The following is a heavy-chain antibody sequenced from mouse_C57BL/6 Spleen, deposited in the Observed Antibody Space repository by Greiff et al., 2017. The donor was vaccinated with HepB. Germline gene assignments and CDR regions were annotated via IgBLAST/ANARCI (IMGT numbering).Heavy chain of an antibody. Sequence: QVQLQQPGAELVRPGTSVKLSCKASGYTFTSYWMHWVKQRPGQGLEWIGVIDPSDSYTNYNQKFKGKATLTVDTSSSTAYMQLSSLTSEYSAVDYCARSGDYDGGGYAMDDWGKGTSVTVSS. CDR2: IDPSDSYT. CDR3: ARSGDYDGGGYAMDD. J-gene: IGHJ4*01. V-gene: IGHV1-59*01. D-gene: IGHD2-4*01. CDR1: GYTFTSYW.